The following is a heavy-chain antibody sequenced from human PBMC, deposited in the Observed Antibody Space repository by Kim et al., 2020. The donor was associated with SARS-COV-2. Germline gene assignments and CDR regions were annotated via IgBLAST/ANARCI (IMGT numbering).Heavy chain of an antibody. J-gene: IGHJ5*02. V-gene: IGHV7-4-1*02. CDR3: ARLPTHPGFNWFDP. CDR2: INTNTGNP. CDR1: GYTFTSYA. Sequence: ASVKVSCKASGYTFTSYAMNWVRQAPGQGLEWMGWINTNTGNPTYAQGFTGRFVFSLDTSVSTAYLQISSLKAEDTAVYYCARLPTHPGFNWFDPWGQGTLVTVSS.